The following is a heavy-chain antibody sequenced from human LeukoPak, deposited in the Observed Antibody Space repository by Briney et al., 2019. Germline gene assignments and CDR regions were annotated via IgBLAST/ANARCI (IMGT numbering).Heavy chain of an antibody. Sequence: ASVKVSCKASGYTFTSYDINWVRQATGQGLEWMGWMNPNSGNTGYAQKFQGRVTMTRNTSISTAYMELSSLRSEDTAVYYCARQANYDILTGYTRIDPWGQGTLVTVSP. CDR3: ARQANYDILTGYTRIDP. V-gene: IGHV1-8*01. J-gene: IGHJ5*02. CDR2: MNPNSGNT. CDR1: GYTFTSYD. D-gene: IGHD3-9*01.